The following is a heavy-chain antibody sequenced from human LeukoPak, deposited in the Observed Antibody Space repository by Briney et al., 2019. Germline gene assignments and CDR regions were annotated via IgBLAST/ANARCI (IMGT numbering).Heavy chain of an antibody. V-gene: IGHV4-31*11. J-gene: IGHJ3*02. D-gene: IGHD2-8*01. CDR3: AREPPGYCTNGVCFLDAFDI. CDR1: GGSFSGYS. Sequence: SETLSLTCAVYGGSFSGYSWSWIRQHPGKGLEWIGYIYYSGSTYYNPSLKSRVTISVDTSKNQFSLKLSSVTAADTAVYYCAREPPGYCTNGVCFLDAFDIWGQGTMVTVSS. CDR2: IYYSGST.